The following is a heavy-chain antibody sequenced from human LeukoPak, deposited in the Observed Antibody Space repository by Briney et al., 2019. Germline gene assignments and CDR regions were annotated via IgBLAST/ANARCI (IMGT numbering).Heavy chain of an antibody. CDR3: ARDGTYYDILTGYLYYFDY. CDR2: INHSGST. D-gene: IGHD3-9*01. CDR1: GGSFSDYY. V-gene: IGHV4-34*01. Sequence: SETLSLTCAVYGGSFSDYYWSCIRQPPGKGVEWIGEINHSGSTNYNPSLKSRVTISVDTSKNQFSLKLSSVTAADTAVYYCARDGTYYDILTGYLYYFDYWGQGTLVTVSS. J-gene: IGHJ4*02.